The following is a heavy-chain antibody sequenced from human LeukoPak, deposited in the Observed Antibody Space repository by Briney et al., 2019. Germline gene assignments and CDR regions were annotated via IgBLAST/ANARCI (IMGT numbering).Heavy chain of an antibody. CDR3: ARDHPKHYGSGTDDSGLLARFDY. CDR1: GGTFSSYA. V-gene: IGHV1-69*13. CDR2: IIPFFGTA. D-gene: IGHD3-10*01. Sequence: GASVTVSCKASGGTFSSYAISWVRQAPGQGLEWMGGIIPFFGTANYAQKFQGRVTITADESTSTAYMDLSSLRSEDTAVYYCARDHPKHYGSGTDDSGLLARFDYWGQGTLVTVSS. J-gene: IGHJ4*02.